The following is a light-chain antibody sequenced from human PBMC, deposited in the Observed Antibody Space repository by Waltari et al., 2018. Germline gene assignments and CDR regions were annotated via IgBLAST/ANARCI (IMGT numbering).Light chain of an antibody. CDR1: QTISSY. Sequence: DIHMTQSPSSLSASVGDRVTITCQATQTISSYLNWYQQKQGKAPKLLIYAASNLQSGVPSRFSGSGSGTEFTLTISSLQPEDFATYYCQQKVTFGPGTKVDVK. CDR2: AAS. V-gene: IGKV1-39*01. J-gene: IGKJ3*01. CDR3: QQKVT.